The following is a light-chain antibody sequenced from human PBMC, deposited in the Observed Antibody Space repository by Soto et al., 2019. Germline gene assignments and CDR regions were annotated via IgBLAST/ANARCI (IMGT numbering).Light chain of an antibody. CDR3: CSYAGSYTWV. V-gene: IGLV2-11*01. Sequence: LTQPRSVSGSPGQSVTISCTGTSSDVGGYNYVSWYEQHPVKAPKLMIYDVTKRPSGVPDRFSGSKSGNTASLTISGLQAEDEADYYCCSYAGSYTWVFGTGTKLTVL. J-gene: IGLJ1*01. CDR1: SSDVGGYNY. CDR2: DVT.